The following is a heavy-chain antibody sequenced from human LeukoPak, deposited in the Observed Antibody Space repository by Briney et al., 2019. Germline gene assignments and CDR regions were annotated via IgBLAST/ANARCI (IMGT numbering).Heavy chain of an antibody. CDR1: GYTFTSYD. J-gene: IGHJ4*02. V-gene: IGHV1-8*02. CDR2: MNPNSGNT. D-gene: IGHD3-22*01. Sequence: ASVKVSCKAPGYTFTSYDINWVRQATGQGLEWMGWMNPNSGNTGYAQKLQGRVTMTTDTSTSTASMELRSLRSDDTAVYYCARGDYDSGDYWGQGTLVTVSS. CDR3: ARGDYDSGDY.